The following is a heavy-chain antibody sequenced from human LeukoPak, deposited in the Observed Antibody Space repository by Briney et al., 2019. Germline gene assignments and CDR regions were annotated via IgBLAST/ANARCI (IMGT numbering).Heavy chain of an antibody. D-gene: IGHD1-26*01. Sequence: SETLSLTCAVYGGSFSGYYWSWIRQPPGKGLEWIGYIYYSGSTNYNPSLKSRVSISVDTSKKQFSVTAADTAVYYCARSGVGVSSHDYWGQGTLVTVSS. CDR3: ARSGVGVSSHDY. CDR1: GGSFSGYY. V-gene: IGHV4-59*01. J-gene: IGHJ4*02. CDR2: IYYSGST.